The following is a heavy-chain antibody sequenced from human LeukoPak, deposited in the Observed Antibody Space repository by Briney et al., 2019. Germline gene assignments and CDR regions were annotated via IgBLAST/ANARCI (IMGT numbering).Heavy chain of an antibody. CDR2: ISYDGSNK. J-gene: IGHJ4*02. CDR1: ELTFSSYG. D-gene: IGHD3-9*01. V-gene: IGHV3-30*18. Sequence: PGGSLRLSCAASELTFSSYGMHWVGQAPGKGRDWVAVISYDGSNKYYADSVKGRFTISRDNSKNTLYLQVNSLRAEDTAVYYCAKGSDWLRHFDYWGQGTLVTVSS. CDR3: AKGSDWLRHFDY.